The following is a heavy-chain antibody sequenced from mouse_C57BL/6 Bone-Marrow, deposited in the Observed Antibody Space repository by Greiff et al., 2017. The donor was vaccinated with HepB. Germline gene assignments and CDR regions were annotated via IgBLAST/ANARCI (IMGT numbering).Heavy chain of an antibody. J-gene: IGHJ4*01. CDR3: ARTYYYGSIPLDAMDY. CDR2: INPNNGGT. V-gene: IGHV1-26*01. D-gene: IGHD1-1*01. CDR1: GYTFTDYY. Sequence: EVQLQQSGPELVKPGASVKISCKASGYTFTDYYMNWVKQSHGKSLEWIGDINPNNGGTSYNQKFKGKATLTVDKSSSTAYMELRSLTSEDSAVYYCARTYYYGSIPLDAMDYWGQGTSVTVSS.